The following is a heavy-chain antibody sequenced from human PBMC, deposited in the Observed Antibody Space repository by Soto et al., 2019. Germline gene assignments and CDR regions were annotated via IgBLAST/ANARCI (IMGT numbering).Heavy chain of an antibody. CDR1: GFTFSSYW. V-gene: IGHV3-7*05. CDR2: IKQDGSEK. J-gene: IGHJ2*01. D-gene: IGHD6-13*01. CDR3: ARDSQQLWSPGAFDL. Sequence: GGSLRLSCAASGFTFSSYWMSWVRQDPGKGLEWVANIKQDGSEKYYVDSVKGRFTISRDNAKNSLYLQMNSLRAEDTAVYYCARDSQQLWSPGAFDLWGRGTLVTVPS.